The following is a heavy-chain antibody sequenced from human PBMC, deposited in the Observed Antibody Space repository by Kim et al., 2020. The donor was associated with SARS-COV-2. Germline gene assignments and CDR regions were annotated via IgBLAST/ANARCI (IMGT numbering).Heavy chain of an antibody. J-gene: IGHJ4*02. V-gene: IGHV3-7*03. CDR3: TTGTTY. Sequence: NQHESGKRYLDTVKGRFTISGDNAKNSLYLQMNTLGAEDTALYYCTTGTTYWGQGTLVTVSS. D-gene: IGHD4-17*01. CDR2: NQHESGK.